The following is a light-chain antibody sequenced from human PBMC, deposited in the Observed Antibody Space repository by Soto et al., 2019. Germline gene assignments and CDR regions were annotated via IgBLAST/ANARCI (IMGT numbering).Light chain of an antibody. V-gene: IGKV1-5*01. J-gene: IGKJ1*01. Sequence: DIQMTQSPSTLSASVGDRVTITCRASQNIRTWLAWHQQKPGKAPRLLVYDASTLDSGVPSRFSGSGSGTEFTLTISSLQPDDFATYYCQHYNSYSEAFGQGTKVDI. CDR1: QNIRTW. CDR2: DAS. CDR3: QHYNSYSEA.